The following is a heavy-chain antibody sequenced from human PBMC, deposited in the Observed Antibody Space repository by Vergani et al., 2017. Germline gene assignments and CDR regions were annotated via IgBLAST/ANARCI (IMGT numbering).Heavy chain of an antibody. Sequence: QVQLQESGPGLVKPSETLSLTCTVSGGSISSYYWSWIRQPPGKGLEWIGYIYYSGSTNYNPSLKSLVTISVDTSKNQISLKLSSVTAADMAVFYCAGFWSGPGWFDPWGQGTLVTVSS. J-gene: IGHJ5*02. V-gene: IGHV4-59*01. CDR2: IYYSGST. D-gene: IGHD3-3*01. CDR1: GGSISSYY. CDR3: AGFWSGPGWFDP.